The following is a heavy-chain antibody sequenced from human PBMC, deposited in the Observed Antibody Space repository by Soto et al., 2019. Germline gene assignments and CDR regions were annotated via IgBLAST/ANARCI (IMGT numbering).Heavy chain of an antibody. CDR3: ARDEAAEKIFDY. D-gene: IGHD6-13*01. CDR2: ISYDGSNK. CDR1: GFTFSSYA. V-gene: IGHV3-30-3*01. Sequence: QVQLVESGGGVVQPGRSLRLSCAASGFTFSSYAMHWVRQAPGKGLEWVAVISYDGSNKYYADSVKGRFTISRDNSKNTLYLQMNSLRAEDTAVYYCARDEAAEKIFDYWGQGTLVTVSS. J-gene: IGHJ4*02.